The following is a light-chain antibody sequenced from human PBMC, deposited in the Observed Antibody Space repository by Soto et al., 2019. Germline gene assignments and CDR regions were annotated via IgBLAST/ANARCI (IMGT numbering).Light chain of an antibody. Sequence: QSALTQPPSASGSPGQSVTISCTGTSSDIGDYNYVSWYQQHPGKAPKLIISEVNKRPSGVPDRFSGSKSGNTASLTVSGLQAEDESDYYCSSYAASNSVIFGGGTKVTVL. CDR3: SSYAASNSVI. CDR1: SSDIGDYNY. J-gene: IGLJ2*01. V-gene: IGLV2-8*01. CDR2: EVN.